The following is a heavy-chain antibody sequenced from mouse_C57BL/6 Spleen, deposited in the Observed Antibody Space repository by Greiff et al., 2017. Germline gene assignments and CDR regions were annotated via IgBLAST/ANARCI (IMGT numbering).Heavy chain of an antibody. J-gene: IGHJ3*01. CDR3: ATKEGNSSGSSDEGFAY. D-gene: IGHD1-1*01. CDR1: GYTFTGYW. Sequence: QVQLQQSGAELMKPGASVKLSCKATGYTFTGYWIEWVKQRPGHGLEWIGEILPGSGSTNYNEKFKGKATFTAETSSNTAYMQLSSLTTEDSAIYYCATKEGNSSGSSDEGFAYWGQGALVTVSA. V-gene: IGHV1-9*01. CDR2: ILPGSGST.